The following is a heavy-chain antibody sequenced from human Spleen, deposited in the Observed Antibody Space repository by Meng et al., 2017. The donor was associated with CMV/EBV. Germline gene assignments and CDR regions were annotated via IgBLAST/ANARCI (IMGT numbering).Heavy chain of an antibody. V-gene: IGHV3-48*04. J-gene: IGHJ2*01. D-gene: IGHD6-13*01. CDR3: ARSGSSWYVSPENWYFDL. Sequence: GGSLRLSCAASGFIFSDHNMNWVRQAPGKGLEWVSYISGDSSMIYYADSVKGRFTISRDNAKNSLYLQMNSLRAEDTAVYYCARSGSSWYVSPENWYFDLWGRGTLVTVSS. CDR2: ISGDSSMI. CDR1: GFIFSDHN.